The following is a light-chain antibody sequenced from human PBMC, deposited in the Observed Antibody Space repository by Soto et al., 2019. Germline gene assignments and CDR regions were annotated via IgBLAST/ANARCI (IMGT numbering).Light chain of an antibody. J-gene: IGKJ1*01. CDR1: QGISNF. CDR2: AAT. Sequence: DIQMTQSPSSLSASLGDRVSITCRASQGISNFLAWYQQKPGRAPRRLIYAATSLQSGVPSRFSGSGSGTNFTRTISSLQPEDVATYYCQNYYSAPWTFGPGTKVEIK. CDR3: QNYYSAPWT. V-gene: IGKV1-27*01.